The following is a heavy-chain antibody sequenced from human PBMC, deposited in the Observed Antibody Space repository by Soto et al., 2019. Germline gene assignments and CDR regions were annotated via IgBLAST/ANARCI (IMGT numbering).Heavy chain of an antibody. V-gene: IGHV4-4*02. J-gene: IGHJ3*02. D-gene: IGHD6-13*01. CDR3: ARLRAGPNDALDI. CDR1: GGSISSSNW. Sequence: SETLSLTCAVSGGSISSSNWWSWVRQPPGKGLEWIGEMYHSGSTNYKPAVRSLVTILVDKTKNQFSLKLSSGTAADTAVYYCARLRAGPNDALDIWGQGTMVTV. CDR2: MYHSGST.